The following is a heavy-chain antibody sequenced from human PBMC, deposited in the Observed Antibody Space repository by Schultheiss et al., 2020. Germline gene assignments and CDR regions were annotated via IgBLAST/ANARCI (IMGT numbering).Heavy chain of an antibody. CDR2: IYTSGST. CDR3: ARDVTNYYDSSGTY. CDR1: GGSISSYY. V-gene: IGHV4-4*07. D-gene: IGHD3-22*01. Sequence: SETLSLTCTVSGGSISSYYWSWIRQPAGKGLEWIGRIYTSGSTNYNPSLKSRVTISVDTSNNQFSLKLSSVTAADTAVYYCARDVTNYYDSSGTYWGQGTLVTFSS. J-gene: IGHJ4*02.